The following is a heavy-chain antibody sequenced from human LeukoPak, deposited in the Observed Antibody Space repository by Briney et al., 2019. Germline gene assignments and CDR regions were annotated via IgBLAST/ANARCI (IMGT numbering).Heavy chain of an antibody. CDR1: GYTFSNFG. Sequence: ASVKVSCKASGYTFSNFGIYWVRQAPGQGLEWIAWISGNNDNTHYGQKCQGRFSVTTDSSTSTAYMELRNLRSDDTAVYYCARDGTSTDDYWGQGTLVTVSS. V-gene: IGHV1-18*01. D-gene: IGHD2-2*01. J-gene: IGHJ4*02. CDR2: ISGNNDNT. CDR3: ARDGTSTDDY.